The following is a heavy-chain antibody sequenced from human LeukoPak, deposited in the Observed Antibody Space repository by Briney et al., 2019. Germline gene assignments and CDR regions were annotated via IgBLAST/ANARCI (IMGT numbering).Heavy chain of an antibody. CDR3: ALVTAGNWWFDP. Sequence: ASVKVSFKASAYTFTAYHMHWVRQAPGQGLEWMGWINPNSGGTNYAQKLQGRVTLTRDTPISTGYMELSSLRSDDTAVYYCALVTAGNWWFDPWGQGTLVTVSS. CDR1: AYTFTAYH. V-gene: IGHV1-2*02. CDR2: INPNSGGT. D-gene: IGHD2-21*02. J-gene: IGHJ5*02.